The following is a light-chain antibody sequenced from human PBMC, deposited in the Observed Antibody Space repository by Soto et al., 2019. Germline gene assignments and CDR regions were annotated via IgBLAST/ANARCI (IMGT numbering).Light chain of an antibody. V-gene: IGKV1-5*01. CDR2: DAS. CDR3: QQYDSYSGT. J-gene: IGKJ1*01. CDR1: QSISSW. Sequence: IQMTQSPSTLSASVGDRVTITCRASQSISSWLDWYQQKPGKAPKLLIYDASSLESGVPSRFSGSGSGTEFTLTISSLQPDDFATYYCQQYDSYSGTFGQGTKVDI.